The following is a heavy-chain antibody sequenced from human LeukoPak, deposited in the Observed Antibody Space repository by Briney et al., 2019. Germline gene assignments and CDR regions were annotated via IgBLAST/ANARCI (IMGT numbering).Heavy chain of an antibody. CDR1: GGSFSGYY. CDR3: ARVPGYSRSRGAFDI. CDR2: INHSGST. V-gene: IGHV4-34*01. D-gene: IGHD6-13*01. Sequence: SETLSLTCAVYGGSFSGYYWSWIRQPPGKGLEWMGEINHSGSTNYNTSLKSRVTISVDTSKNQFSLKLSSVAAADTAVYYCARVPGYSRSRGAFDIWGQGTMVTVSS. J-gene: IGHJ3*02.